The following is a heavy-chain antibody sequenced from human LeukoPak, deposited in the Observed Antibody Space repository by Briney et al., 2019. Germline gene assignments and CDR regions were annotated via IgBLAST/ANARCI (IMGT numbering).Heavy chain of an antibody. CDR1: GFSFSSYW. D-gene: IGHD3-3*01. J-gene: IGHJ4*02. CDR3: ARARVFWSGSPF. CDR2: INTDGRRT. Sequence: SGGSLRLSCAASGFSFSSYWMHWVRQAPGKALEWVSLINTDGRRTSYADSVKGRFTISKDSAKNTLFLQMNSLRADDTAVYYCARARVFWSGSPFWGQGTLVTVSS. V-gene: IGHV3-74*01.